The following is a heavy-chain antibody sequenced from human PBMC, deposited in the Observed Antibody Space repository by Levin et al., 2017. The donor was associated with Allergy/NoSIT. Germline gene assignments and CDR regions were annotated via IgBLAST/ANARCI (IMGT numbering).Heavy chain of an antibody. V-gene: IGHV1-18*01. CDR2: ISTYNGNT. CDR1: GYTFTSYP. CDR3: ARDASRGGYYYGMDV. J-gene: IGHJ6*02. D-gene: IGHD3-10*01. Sequence: ASVKVSCKTSGYTFTSYPIHWVRQAPGQGREWMGFISTYNGNTKYAEKVQGRVSMTTDTSTTTAYMELRSLRSDDTAVYYCARDASRGGYYYGMDVWGQGTTVTVSS.